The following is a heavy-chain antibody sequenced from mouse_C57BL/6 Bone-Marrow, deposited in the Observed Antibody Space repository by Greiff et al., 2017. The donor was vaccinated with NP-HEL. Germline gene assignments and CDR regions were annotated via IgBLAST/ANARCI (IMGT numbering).Heavy chain of an antibody. CDR3: TTKYYYGSSPYWYFDV. V-gene: IGHV14-4*01. J-gene: IGHJ1*03. D-gene: IGHD1-1*01. Sequence: VQLKESGAELVRPGASVKLSCTASGFNIKDDYMHWVKQRPEQGLEWIGWIDPENGDTEYASKFQGKATIPADKSSNTAYLQLSSLTSEDTAVYYCTTKYYYGSSPYWYFDVWGTGTTVTVSS. CDR1: GFNIKDDY. CDR2: IDPENGDT.